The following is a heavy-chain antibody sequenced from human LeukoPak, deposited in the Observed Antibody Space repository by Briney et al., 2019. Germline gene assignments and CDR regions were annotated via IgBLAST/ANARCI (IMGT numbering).Heavy chain of an antibody. Sequence: GGSLRLSCAASGFTFSSYEMTWVRQAPGKGLEWVSYISSSGSTIYYADSVKGRFTISRDNAKNSLYLQMDSLRAEDTAVYYCARDTGYFDYWGQGTLVTVSS. V-gene: IGHV3-48*03. D-gene: IGHD4-17*01. CDR1: GFTFSSYE. CDR3: ARDTGYFDY. CDR2: ISSSGSTI. J-gene: IGHJ4*02.